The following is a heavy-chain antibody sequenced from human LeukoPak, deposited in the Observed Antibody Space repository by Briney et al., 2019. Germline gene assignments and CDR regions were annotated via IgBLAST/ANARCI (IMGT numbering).Heavy chain of an antibody. CDR3: AKDSVAVAGTPFFFDY. CDR2: ISGSGGST. V-gene: IGHV3-23*01. CDR1: GFTFSSYA. J-gene: IGHJ4*02. Sequence: PGGSLRLSCAASGFTFSSYAMSRVRQAPGKGLEWVSAISGSGGSTYYADSVKGRFTISRDNSKNTLYLQMNSLRAEDTAVYYCAKDSVAVAGTPFFFDYWGQGTLVTVSS. D-gene: IGHD6-19*01.